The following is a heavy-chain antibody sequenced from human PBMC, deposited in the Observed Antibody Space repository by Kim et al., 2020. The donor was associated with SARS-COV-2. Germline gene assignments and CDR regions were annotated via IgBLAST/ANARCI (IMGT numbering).Heavy chain of an antibody. Sequence: RFTISRDNAKNTLYLQMNSLRAEDTAVYYCARDKGYCSGGSCYSFAFDIWGQGTMVTVSS. D-gene: IGHD2-15*01. CDR3: ARDKGYCSGGSCYSFAFDI. J-gene: IGHJ3*02. V-gene: IGHV3-74*01.